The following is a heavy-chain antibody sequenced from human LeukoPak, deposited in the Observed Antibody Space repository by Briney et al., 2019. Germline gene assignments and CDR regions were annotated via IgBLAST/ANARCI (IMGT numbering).Heavy chain of an antibody. D-gene: IGHD1-26*01. J-gene: IGHJ4*02. Sequence: GGSLRLPCAASGFTFSDYWIHWVRQAPGKGLMWVSRIDNDGGTINYADSVKGRFTISRDNAKNTLYLQMNSLRVEDTAVYYCARAGYYRFDYWGQGTLVTVSS. CDR3: ARAGYYRFDY. V-gene: IGHV3-74*01. CDR2: IDNDGGTI. CDR1: GFTFSDYW.